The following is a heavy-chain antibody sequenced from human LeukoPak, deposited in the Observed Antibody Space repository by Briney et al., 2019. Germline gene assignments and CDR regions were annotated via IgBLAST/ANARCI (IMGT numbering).Heavy chain of an antibody. D-gene: IGHD1-1*01. CDR1: GLTFSRDW. CDR3: ARAENWRIDY. CDR2: INSDGSNT. V-gene: IGHV3-74*01. Sequence: GGSLRLSCAASGLTFSRDWMHWVRQAPGKGLVWVSRINSDGSNTDYADSVKGRFTISRDNAKNTLYLQMNSPRAEDTAVYFCARAENWRIDYWGQGTLVTVSS. J-gene: IGHJ4*02.